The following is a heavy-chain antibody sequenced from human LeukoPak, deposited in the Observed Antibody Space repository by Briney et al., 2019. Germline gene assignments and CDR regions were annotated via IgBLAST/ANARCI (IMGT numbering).Heavy chain of an antibody. V-gene: IGHV3-7*01. CDR1: GFTFSDFC. CDR2: IRQDGSEK. Sequence: AGSLRLSCAASGFTFSDFCMSWVRQAPGKGLEWVANIRQDGSEKYYVDSVKGRFTISRDNAQKSLYLEIDTLRAEDTAVYYCAREGRQLYFPLTHCGQGTLVTVSS. D-gene: IGHD2/OR15-2a*01. J-gene: IGHJ4*02. CDR3: AREGRQLYFPLTH.